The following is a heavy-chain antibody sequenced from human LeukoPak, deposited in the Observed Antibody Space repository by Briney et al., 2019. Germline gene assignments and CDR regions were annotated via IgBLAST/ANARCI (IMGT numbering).Heavy chain of an antibody. V-gene: IGHV4-39*07. Sequence: PSETLSLTCTVSGGSISSSSYYWGWIRQPPGKGLEWIGSIYYSGSTYYNPSLKSRVTISVDTSKNQFSLKLSSVTAADTAVYYCARTYCSSTSCQISPWGQGTLVTVSS. J-gene: IGHJ5*02. CDR1: GGSISSSSYY. CDR2: IYYSGST. CDR3: ARTYCSSTSCQISP. D-gene: IGHD2-2*01.